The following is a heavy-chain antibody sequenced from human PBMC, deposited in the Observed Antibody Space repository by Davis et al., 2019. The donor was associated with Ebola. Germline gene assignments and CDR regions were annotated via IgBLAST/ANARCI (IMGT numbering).Heavy chain of an antibody. D-gene: IGHD5-24*01. CDR2: THESGST. CDR1: GGSINSGGYY. J-gene: IGHJ4*02. CDR3: ARDRRGDGYAGFDY. V-gene: IGHV4-61*08. Sequence: PSETLSLTCTVSGGSINSGGYYWSWIRQPPGKGLEYIAYTHESGSTKCNPSLKSRVTMSVDTSKNQFSLKLTSVTAADTAVYYCARDRRGDGYAGFDYWGQGTLVTVSS.